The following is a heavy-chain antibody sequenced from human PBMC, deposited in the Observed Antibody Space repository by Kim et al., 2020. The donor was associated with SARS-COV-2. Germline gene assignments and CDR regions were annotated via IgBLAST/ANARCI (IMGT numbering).Heavy chain of an antibody. Sequence: GGSLRLSCAASGFTFSSYGMHWVRQAPGKGLEWVAVIWYDGSNKYYADSVKGRFTISRDNSKNTLYLQMNSLRAEDTAVYYCAKDRGGGLVVVAATPEYYFDYWGQGTLVTVSS. CDR1: GFTFSSYG. J-gene: IGHJ4*02. CDR3: AKDRGGGLVVVAATPEYYFDY. V-gene: IGHV3-33*06. CDR2: IWYDGSNK. D-gene: IGHD2-15*01.